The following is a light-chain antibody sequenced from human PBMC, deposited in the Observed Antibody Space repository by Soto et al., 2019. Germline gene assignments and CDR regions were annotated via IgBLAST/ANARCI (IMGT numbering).Light chain of an antibody. CDR2: KAS. Sequence: DIQMTQSPSTLSASVGDRVTITCRASQSISSWLAWYQQKPGKAPTLLIYKASNLESGVPSRFSGSQSGTEFTLTISSLQPDDFATYFCQQYNDYSPRTFGQGTKVEIK. CDR3: QQYNDYSPRT. J-gene: IGKJ1*01. V-gene: IGKV1-5*03. CDR1: QSISSW.